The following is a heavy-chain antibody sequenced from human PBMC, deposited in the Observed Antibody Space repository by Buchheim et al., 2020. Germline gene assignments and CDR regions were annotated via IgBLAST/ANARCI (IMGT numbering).Heavy chain of an antibody. CDR2: INTSGGST. CDR1: GYTFTSYY. Sequence: QVQLVQSGAEVKKPGASVKVSCKASGYTFTSYYMHWVRQAPGQGLEWMGIINTSGGSTSYAQKFQGRVTITRDTSKSNVYMELSSLRSEDTAVYYFARDVTSQDYYDSSGPYYYYYYGMDVWGQGTT. CDR3: ARDVTSQDYYDSSGPYYYYYYGMDV. D-gene: IGHD3-22*01. V-gene: IGHV1-46*01. J-gene: IGHJ6*02.